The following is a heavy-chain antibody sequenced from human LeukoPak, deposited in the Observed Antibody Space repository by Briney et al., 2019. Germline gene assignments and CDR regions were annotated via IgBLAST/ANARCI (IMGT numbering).Heavy chain of an antibody. V-gene: IGHV3-23*01. CDR2: ISGSGGST. D-gene: IGHD2-21*02. CDR1: GFTFSSYG. J-gene: IGHJ4*02. Sequence: PGGSLRLSCAAAGFTFSSYGMSWVRQAPGKGLEWVSAISGSGGSTYYADSVTGPFTVSRDNSKNTVDLQMNNLRAEDTAIYYCAKDHANTPVVTNWGQGILVSVSS. CDR3: AKDHANTPVVTN.